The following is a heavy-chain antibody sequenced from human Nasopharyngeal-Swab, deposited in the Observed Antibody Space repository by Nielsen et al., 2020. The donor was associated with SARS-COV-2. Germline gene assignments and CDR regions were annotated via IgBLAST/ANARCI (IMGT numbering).Heavy chain of an antibody. J-gene: IGHJ3*02. CDR3: ARHIRGWDAFDI. D-gene: IGHD6-19*01. CDR2: VSHGGGT. CDR1: GGSFSGHQ. V-gene: IGHV4-34*01. Sequence: SETLSLTCAVYGGSFSGHQWSWVRQPPGKGLEWIGEVSHGGGTNYNPSVKSRVTISVATSKNQFSLKLSSVTAADTAVYYCARHIRGWDAFDIWGQGTTVTVSS.